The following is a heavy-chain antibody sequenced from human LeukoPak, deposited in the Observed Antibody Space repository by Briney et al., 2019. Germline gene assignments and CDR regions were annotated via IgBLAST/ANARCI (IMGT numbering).Heavy chain of an antibody. CDR2: IIPIFGTA. V-gene: IGHV1-69*13. D-gene: IGHD5-18*01. CDR1: GGTFSSYA. Sequence: GASVKVSCKASGGTFSSYAISWVRQAPGQGLEWMGGIIPIFGTANYAQKFQGRVTITADESTSTAYMELNSLRAEDTAVYYCARGIPQSVGYSYGHYDYWGQGTLVTVSS. CDR3: ARGIPQSVGYSYGHYDY. J-gene: IGHJ4*02.